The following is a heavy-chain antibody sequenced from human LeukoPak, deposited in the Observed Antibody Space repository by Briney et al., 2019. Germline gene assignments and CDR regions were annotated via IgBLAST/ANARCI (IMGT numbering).Heavy chain of an antibody. CDR3: AGEGYSSSH. CDR1: GGSISSGGYS. V-gene: IGHV4-30-2*01. D-gene: IGHD6-13*01. Sequence: SETLSLTCAVSGGSISSGGYSWSWIRQPPGKGLEWIGYIYHSGSTYYNPSLKSRVTISVDRSKNQFSLKLSSVTAADTAVYYCAGEGYSSSHWGQGTLVTVSS. J-gene: IGHJ4*02. CDR2: IYHSGST.